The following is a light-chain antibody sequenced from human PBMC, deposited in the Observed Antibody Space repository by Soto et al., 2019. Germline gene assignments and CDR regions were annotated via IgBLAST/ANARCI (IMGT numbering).Light chain of an antibody. Sequence: QAVVTQPPSVSGAPGQRITISCTGSSSNIGAGYDVHWYRQLPGAAPKLLIYGNSNRPSGVPDRFSGSKSGTSASLTITGLQAEDEAHYSCQSYDNTLDVVFGGGTQLTVL. CDR2: GNS. CDR3: QSYDNTLDVV. V-gene: IGLV1-40*01. CDR1: SSNIGAGYD. J-gene: IGLJ2*01.